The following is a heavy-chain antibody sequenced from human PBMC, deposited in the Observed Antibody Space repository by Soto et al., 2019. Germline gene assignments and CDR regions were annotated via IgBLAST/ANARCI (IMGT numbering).Heavy chain of an antibody. D-gene: IGHD5-18*01. Sequence: ASVTVSCKASGYTFTSYDINWVRQAPGQGLEWMGIINPSGGSTSYAQKFQGRVTMTRDTSTSTVYMELSSLRSEDTAVYYCARSGYSYGPNAFDIWGQGTMITVSS. CDR2: INPSGGST. CDR3: ARSGYSYGPNAFDI. J-gene: IGHJ3*02. CDR1: GYTFTSYD. V-gene: IGHV1-46*03.